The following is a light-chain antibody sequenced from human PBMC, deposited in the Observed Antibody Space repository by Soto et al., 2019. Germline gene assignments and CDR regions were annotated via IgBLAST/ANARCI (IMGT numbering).Light chain of an antibody. V-gene: IGKV3-20*01. CDR1: QSLSSNY. CDR3: QQYETSPRT. J-gene: IGKJ1*01. Sequence: EIVLTQSPGTLSLSPGERATLSCKASQSLSSNYLAWHQQKTGQAPRLLIYGASSRATGIPDRSSGSGSGTDFPLTISRLEPEDFAVYYCQQYETSPRTFGQGTKVDIK. CDR2: GAS.